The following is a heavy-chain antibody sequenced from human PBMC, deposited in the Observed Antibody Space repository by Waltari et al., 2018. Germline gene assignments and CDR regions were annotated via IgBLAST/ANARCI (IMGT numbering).Heavy chain of an antibody. CDR3: AREDSNYFDAFDI. V-gene: IGHV4-34*01. J-gene: IGHJ3*02. CDR2: INHSGST. Sequence: QVQLQQWGAGLLKPSETLSLTCAVYGGSFSGYDWSWISQPPGKGLEWIGEINHSGSTNYNPSLKSRVTISVDTSKNQFSLKLSSVTAADTAVYYCAREDSNYFDAFDIWGQGTMVTVSS. D-gene: IGHD4-4*01. CDR1: GGSFSGYD.